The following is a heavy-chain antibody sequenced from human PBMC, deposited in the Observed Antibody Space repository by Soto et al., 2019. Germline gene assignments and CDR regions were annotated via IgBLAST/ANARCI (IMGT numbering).Heavy chain of an antibody. V-gene: IGHV1-3*01. CDR2: INDGNGNT. CDR1: GYTFTSYA. Sequence: QVQLVQSGAEVKKPGASVKVSCKASGYTFTSYAMHWVRQAPGQRLEWMGWINDGNGNTKYSQKFQGRVTITRDTSASTAYMELSSLRSEDTAVYYCARDHSGSYWFDPWGQGTLVTVSS. D-gene: IGHD1-26*01. CDR3: ARDHSGSYWFDP. J-gene: IGHJ5*02.